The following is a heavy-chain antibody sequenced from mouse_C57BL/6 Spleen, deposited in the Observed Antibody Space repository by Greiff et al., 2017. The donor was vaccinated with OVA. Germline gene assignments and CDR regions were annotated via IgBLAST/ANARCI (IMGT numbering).Heavy chain of an antibody. CDR1: GYSITSGYY. CDR2: ISYDGSN. V-gene: IGHV3-6*01. CDR3: AREGDGYYSFAY. Sequence: ESGPGLVKPSQSLSLTCSVTGYSITSGYYWNWIRQFPGNKLEWMGYISYDGSNNYNPSLKNRISITRDTSKNQFFLKLNSVTTEDTATYYCAREGDGYYSFAYWGQGTLVTVSA. D-gene: IGHD2-3*01. J-gene: IGHJ3*01.